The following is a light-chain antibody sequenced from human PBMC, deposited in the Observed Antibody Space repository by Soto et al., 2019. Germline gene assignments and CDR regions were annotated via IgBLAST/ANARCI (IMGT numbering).Light chain of an antibody. J-gene: IGKJ5*01. CDR1: RDIANY. V-gene: IGKV3-11*01. CDR3: QQRSDWPLT. Sequence: EIVLTQSPATLSLSPGERATLSCRASRDIANYLAWYQHKPGQAPRLLIYDASSRATGIPVRFSGSGSGTDFTLTITFLEPEDFAVYYCQQRSDWPLTFGQGTRLEIK. CDR2: DAS.